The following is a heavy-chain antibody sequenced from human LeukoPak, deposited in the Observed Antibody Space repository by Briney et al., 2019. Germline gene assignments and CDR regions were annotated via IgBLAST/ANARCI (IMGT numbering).Heavy chain of an antibody. CDR3: TVDIVEVLYAPPFNWFVP. CDR1: GVTFSNYA. J-gene: IGHJ5*02. Sequence: GGSLRLSCTASGVTFSNYAMSWVRQAPGKGLEWVSAISYRGGSAYYADSVKGRFTISRDNSKNTLYLQMNSLRAEDTAVYYCTVDIVEVLYAPPFNWFVPWGQGTLVTVSS. CDR2: ISYRGGSA. V-gene: IGHV3-23*01. D-gene: IGHD2-2*03.